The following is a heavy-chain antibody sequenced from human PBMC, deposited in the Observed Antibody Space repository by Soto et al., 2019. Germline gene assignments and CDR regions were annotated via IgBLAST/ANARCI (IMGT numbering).Heavy chain of an antibody. CDR1: GYTFNSYG. D-gene: IGHD3-22*01. J-gene: IGHJ6*02. V-gene: IGHV1-18*01. CDR3: AIGGYYDSSGYRNYHYYGMDA. Sequence: QVQLVQSGTEVKKPGASVKVSCKASGYTFNSYGISWVRQAPGQGLEWMGWISPYDDNTNYAQNLQGRVPMTTDTTTRTADMEMRSLRSDETDVYYCAIGGYYDSSGYRNYHYYGMDAWGQGTTVTVS. CDR2: ISPYDDNT.